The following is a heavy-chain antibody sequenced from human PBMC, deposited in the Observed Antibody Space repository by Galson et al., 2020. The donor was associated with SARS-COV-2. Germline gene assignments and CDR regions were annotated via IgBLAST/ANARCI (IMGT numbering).Heavy chain of an antibody. D-gene: IGHD2-2*01. CDR2: IYSSGNT. CDR3: AREQRTHCSSASCYQYFDY. J-gene: IGHJ4*02. Sequence: SETLSFTCTVSGGSISSGGYSWNWIRQHPGKGLEWIGYIYSSGNTYYNPSLKSRVTMSVDTSKNQFSLKLSSVTAADTAVYFCAREQRTHCSSASCYQYFDYWGQGTLVTVSS. CDR1: GGSISSGGYS. V-gene: IGHV4-31*03.